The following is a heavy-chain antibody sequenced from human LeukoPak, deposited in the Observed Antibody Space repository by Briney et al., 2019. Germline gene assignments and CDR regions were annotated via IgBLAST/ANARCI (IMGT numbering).Heavy chain of an antibody. J-gene: IGHJ4*02. D-gene: IGHD2-21*02. Sequence: SETLSLTCTVSSDSIYSSNYYWGWIRQPPGKGLEWIGSIYYSGSTYYNSSLKSRVTISVDTSKNQFSLKLSSLTAADTAVYYWARAAYCGGDCYLFDYWGQGTLVTVFS. CDR2: IYYSGST. CDR3: ARAAYCGGDCYLFDY. V-gene: IGHV4-39*01. CDR1: SDSIYSSNYY.